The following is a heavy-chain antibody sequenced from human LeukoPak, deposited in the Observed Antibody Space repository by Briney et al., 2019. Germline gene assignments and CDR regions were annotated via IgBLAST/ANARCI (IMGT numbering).Heavy chain of an antibody. CDR2: INPNSGGT. J-gene: IGHJ6*03. D-gene: IGHD5-18*01. Sequence: ASVKVSCKASGGTFSSYAISWVRQAPGQGLEWMGRINPNSGGTNYAQKFQGRVTMTRDTSISTAYMELSRLRSDNTAVYYCATTFEDTDMVPAPNSYYYMDVWGKGTTVTVSS. CDR3: ATTFEDTDMVPAPNSYYYMDV. V-gene: IGHV1-2*06. CDR1: GGTFSSYA.